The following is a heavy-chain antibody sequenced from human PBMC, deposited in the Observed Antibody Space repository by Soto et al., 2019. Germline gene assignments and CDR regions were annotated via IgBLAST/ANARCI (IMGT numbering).Heavy chain of an antibody. CDR3: AREGYDSSGFSPF. CDR2: IYCSGST. J-gene: IGHJ4*02. V-gene: IGHV4-31*03. CDR1: GGSISSGGYY. D-gene: IGHD3-22*01. Sequence: SETLSLTCTVSGGSISSGGYYWSWIRQHPGKGLEWIGYIYCSGSTYYNPSLKSRVTISVDTSKNQFSLKLSSVTAADTAVYYCAREGYDSSGFSPFWGQGTLVTVSS.